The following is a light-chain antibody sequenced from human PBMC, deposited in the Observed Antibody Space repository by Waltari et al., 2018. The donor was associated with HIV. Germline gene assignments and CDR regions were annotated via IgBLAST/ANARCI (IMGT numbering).Light chain of an antibody. CDR3: QTWDTGPV. CDR2: LKSDGSH. J-gene: IGLJ3*02. V-gene: IGLV4-69*01. CDR1: GGLSSYA. Sequence: ASAFLGASVKITCTLNGGLSSYAIAWHQHQPEKGPRYLMKLKSDGSHNREDEIPDRFSASNSGADHHLTISSLQSEDEGYYYCQTWDTGPVFGGGTKLTVL.